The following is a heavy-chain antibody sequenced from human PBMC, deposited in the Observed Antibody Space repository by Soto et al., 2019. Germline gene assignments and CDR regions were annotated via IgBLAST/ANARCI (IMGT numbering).Heavy chain of an antibody. J-gene: IGHJ3*01. CDR1: GLTVSGKKY. V-gene: IGHV3-53*01. CDR2: LYDVDGS. Sequence: DVQLVESGGGLIQPGESLRLSCAAVGLTVSGKKYVACVRQAPGKGLEWVSALYDVDGSFYADSVKGRFTTSSDSSKTTVYLQMNCLRPDDTVVYYCASWHEREHAYDVWGQGTTGTVSS. CDR3: ASWHEREHAYDV. D-gene: IGHD1-1*01.